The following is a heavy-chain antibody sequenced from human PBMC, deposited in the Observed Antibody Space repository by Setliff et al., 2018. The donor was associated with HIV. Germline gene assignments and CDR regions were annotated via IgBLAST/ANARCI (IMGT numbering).Heavy chain of an antibody. J-gene: IGHJ5*02. D-gene: IGHD7-27*01. Sequence: SETLSLTCSVSGDSIGTYYWNWIRQTPGKRLEWIGFFYYGGSTDYDPALKNRVAISVDTSRNRVSLKMTSVTAADTAVYYCARARLLGGFLSWGRGALVTVSS. CDR1: GDSIGTYY. V-gene: IGHV4-59*01. CDR2: FYYGGST. CDR3: ARARLLGGFLS.